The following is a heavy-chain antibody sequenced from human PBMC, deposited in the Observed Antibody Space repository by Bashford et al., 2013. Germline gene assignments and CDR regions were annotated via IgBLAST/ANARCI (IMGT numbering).Heavy chain of an antibody. J-gene: IGHJ4*02. CDR3: ARDSPTKLDYFDY. D-gene: IGHD2-8*01. V-gene: IGHV3-74*01. Sequence: VRQAPGKGLVWVSRISGDGSSTSYADSVKGRFTISRDNAKNTLYLQMNSLRAEDTAVYYCARDSPTKLDYFDYWGQGTLVTVSS. CDR2: ISGDGSST.